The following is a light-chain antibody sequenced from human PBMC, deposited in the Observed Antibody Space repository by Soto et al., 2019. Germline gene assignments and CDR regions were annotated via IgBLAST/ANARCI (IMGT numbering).Light chain of an antibody. CDR2: DVS. J-gene: IGLJ2*01. Sequence: QSALTQPASVSGSPGQSITISCTGSSSDFGGYKYVSWYQHHPGKAPKLMIYDVSDRPSGVSNRFSGSKSGNTASLTISGLQAEDEADYYCSSYSTRGTLHVVIGGGTKLTVL. CDR3: SSYSTRGTLHVV. CDR1: SSDFGGYKY. V-gene: IGLV2-14*03.